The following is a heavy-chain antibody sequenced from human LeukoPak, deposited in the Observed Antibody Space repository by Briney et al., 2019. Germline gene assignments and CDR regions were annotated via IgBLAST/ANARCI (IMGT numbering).Heavy chain of an antibody. J-gene: IGHJ4*02. CDR2: INNDGSST. D-gene: IGHD6-19*01. CDR3: ARSWLAVAGPEY. V-gene: IGHV3-74*01. Sequence: GGSLRISCAASGFTFSGYWMHWVGQAPGKGLVGVSRINNDGSSTTYADSVKGRFTISRDNAKNSLYLQMNSLRAEDTAVYYCARSWLAVAGPEYWGQGTLVTVTS. CDR1: GFTFSGYW.